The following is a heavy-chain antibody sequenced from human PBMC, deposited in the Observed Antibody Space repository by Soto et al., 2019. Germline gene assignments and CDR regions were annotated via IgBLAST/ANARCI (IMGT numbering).Heavy chain of an antibody. Sequence: QITLKESGPTLEKPTQTLTLTCTISGFSLSTSGVGVGWIRQPPGKALEWLALIYWDDDKRYSPSLRSRLTISKDTSKNQVVLTMTNMDPVDTATYYCIQSRCGGDCLQSYASHYYYGMDVWGQGTTVTVSS. J-gene: IGHJ6*02. CDR2: IYWDDDK. CDR3: IQSRCGGDCLQSYASHYYYGMDV. V-gene: IGHV2-5*02. CDR1: GFSLSTSGVG. D-gene: IGHD2-21*02.